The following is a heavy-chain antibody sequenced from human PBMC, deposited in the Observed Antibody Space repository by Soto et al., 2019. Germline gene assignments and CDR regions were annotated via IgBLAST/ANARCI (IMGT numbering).Heavy chain of an antibody. CDR2: INQDGSEK. Sequence: GGSLRLSCAASGFTFGNFWMTWVRQAPGRGLEWVANINQDGSEKYYVDSVKGRFTISRDNAKNSLYLKINSLRAEDTAVYYCARVEFSGYYSFDYWGQGTLVTVSS. CDR1: GFTFGNFW. J-gene: IGHJ4*02. D-gene: IGHD3-22*01. V-gene: IGHV3-7*05. CDR3: ARVEFSGYYSFDY.